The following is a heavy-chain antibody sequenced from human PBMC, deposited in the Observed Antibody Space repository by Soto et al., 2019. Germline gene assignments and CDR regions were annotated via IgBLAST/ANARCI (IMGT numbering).Heavy chain of an antibody. CDR2: ISRSGTYK. V-gene: IGHV3-21*01. D-gene: IGHD3-3*02. CDR3: ERHGRAASQRPEGIRY. Sequence: GGSLRLSCAASGFTFDDYSINWVRQTPGKGLEWVAFISRSGTYKYYADSVRGRFTISRDNRENTVSLQMNSLTAEETAVYFCERHGRAASQRPEGIRYWGQGTLVTVSS. CDR1: GFTFDDYS. J-gene: IGHJ4*02.